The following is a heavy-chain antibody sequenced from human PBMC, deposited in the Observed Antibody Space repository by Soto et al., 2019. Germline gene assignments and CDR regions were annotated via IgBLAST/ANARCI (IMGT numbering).Heavy chain of an antibody. D-gene: IGHD5-18*01. V-gene: IGHV1-46*01. J-gene: IGHJ6*02. CDR1: GYTFTSYY. Sequence: QVQLVQSGAEVKKPGASVKVSCKASGYTFTSYYMHWVRQAPGQGLEWMGIINPSGGSTSYAQKFQGRVSRTRDTSTSTVYMELSGLRSEDTAVYYCARDPVDTAMALDGMDVWGQGTTVTVSS. CDR2: INPSGGST. CDR3: ARDPVDTAMALDGMDV.